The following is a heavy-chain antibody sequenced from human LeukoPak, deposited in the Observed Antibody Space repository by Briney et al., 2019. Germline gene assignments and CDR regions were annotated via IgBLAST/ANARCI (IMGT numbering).Heavy chain of an antibody. V-gene: IGHV3-66*01. J-gene: IGHJ4*02. CDR1: GFTVSSNY. CDR2: IYSGGST. Sequence: AGGSLRLSCAASGFTVSSNYMSWVRQAPGKGLEWVSVIYSGGSTYYADSVKGRFTISRDNSKNTLYLQMNSLRAEDTAVYYCARDRVAAAGTVYWGQGTLVTVSS. CDR3: ARDRVAAAGTVY. D-gene: IGHD6-13*01.